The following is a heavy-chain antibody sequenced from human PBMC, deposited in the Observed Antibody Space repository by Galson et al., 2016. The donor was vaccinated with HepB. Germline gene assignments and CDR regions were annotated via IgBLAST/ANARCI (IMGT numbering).Heavy chain of an antibody. J-gene: IGHJ6*02. CDR3: AKAVTYSSSWYYYYAMDV. D-gene: IGHD6-13*01. CDR2: ITGSGGST. V-gene: IGHV3-23*01. Sequence: SLRLSCAASGLTFSSYAMSWVRQAPGEGLEWVSTITGSGGSTYYADSVKGRFTISRDNSKNTLYLQLNSLRGEDTAVYYCAKAVTYSSSWYYYYAMDVWGHGTPVTVS. CDR1: GLTFSSYA.